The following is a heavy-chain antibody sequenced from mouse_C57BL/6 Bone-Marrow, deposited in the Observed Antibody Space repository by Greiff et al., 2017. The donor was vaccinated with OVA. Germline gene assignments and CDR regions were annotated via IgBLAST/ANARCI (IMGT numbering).Heavy chain of an antibody. D-gene: IGHD3-2*02. Sequence: EVHLVESGGGLVKPGGSLKLSCAASGFTFSSYAMSWVRQTPEKRLEWVATISDGGSYTYYPDNVKGRFTISRDNAKNNLYLQMSHLKSEDTAMYYCARDSHSSGYDYWGQGTTLTVSS. CDR2: ISDGGSYT. CDR3: ARDSHSSGYDY. V-gene: IGHV5-4*01. CDR1: GFTFSSYA. J-gene: IGHJ2*01.